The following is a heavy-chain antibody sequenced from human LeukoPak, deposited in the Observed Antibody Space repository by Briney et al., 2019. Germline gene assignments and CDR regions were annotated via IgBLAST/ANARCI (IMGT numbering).Heavy chain of an antibody. CDR3: ARMGGGTFGDC. CDR2: ISVDGYST. J-gene: IGHJ4*02. Sequence: GGSLRLSCAASGFTFSTYAMSWVRRVPGKGLEWVSSISVDGYSTYHADSVKGRFTISRDNSKNTLYMQMNSLRAEDTALYYCARMGGGTFGDCWGQGTLVTVSS. CDR1: GFTFSTYA. D-gene: IGHD2-15*01. V-gene: IGHV3-23*01.